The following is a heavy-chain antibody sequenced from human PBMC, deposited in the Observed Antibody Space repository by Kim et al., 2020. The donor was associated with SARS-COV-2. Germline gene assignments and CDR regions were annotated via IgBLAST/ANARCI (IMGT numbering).Heavy chain of an antibody. CDR1: GYSFTSYC. CDR2: IDPTDSYT. J-gene: IGHJ3*02. V-gene: IGHV5-10-1*01. CDR3: ARRKIMITFGGVIVHDAFDI. D-gene: IGHD3-16*02. Sequence: GESLKISCKGSGYSFTSYCISWVRQMPGKGLEWMGRIDPTDSYTNYSPSFQGHVTISADKSISTAYLQWSSLKASDTAIYYCARRKIMITFGGVIVHDAFDIWGQGTMVTVSS.